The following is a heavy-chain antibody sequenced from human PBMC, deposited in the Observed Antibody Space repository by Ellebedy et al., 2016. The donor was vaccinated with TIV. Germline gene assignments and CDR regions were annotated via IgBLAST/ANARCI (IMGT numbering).Heavy chain of an antibody. D-gene: IGHD3-9*01. Sequence: ASVKVSCKVSGYTLTDLSMHWVRQAPGKGLEWMGAFDPEDAQTIYAQKFQGRVTMTEDTSTDTAYMELRSLRSEDTAVYYCATLVLTDYDAFDVWGQGTMVTVSS. CDR3: ATLVLTDYDAFDV. J-gene: IGHJ3*01. CDR1: GYTLTDLS. V-gene: IGHV1-24*01. CDR2: FDPEDAQT.